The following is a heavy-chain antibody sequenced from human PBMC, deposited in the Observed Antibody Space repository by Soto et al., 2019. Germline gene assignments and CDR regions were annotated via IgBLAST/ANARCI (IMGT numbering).Heavy chain of an antibody. Sequence: QVQLVESGGGVVQPGRSLRLSCAASGFSFSAYAMHWVRQAPGKGLEGVAVIWYDGSNKYYADSVKGRFTISRDNSKNMLFLQMNSLRAEDTAVYYCATLDWPHDYWGQGTLVTVSS. D-gene: IGHD3-9*01. V-gene: IGHV3-33*01. J-gene: IGHJ4*02. CDR2: IWYDGSNK. CDR1: GFSFSAYA. CDR3: ATLDWPHDY.